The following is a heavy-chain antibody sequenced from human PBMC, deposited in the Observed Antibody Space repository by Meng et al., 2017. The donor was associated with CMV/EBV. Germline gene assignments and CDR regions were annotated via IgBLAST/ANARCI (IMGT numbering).Heavy chain of an antibody. Sequence: SCKASVFTFSSYGMHWVRQAPGKGLEWVAVIWYDGSNKYYADSVKGRFTISRDNSKDTLYLQMNSLRAEDTAVYYCAKEKDPGHYYYGMDVWGQGTTVTVSS. CDR2: IWYDGSNK. CDR1: VFTFSSYG. V-gene: IGHV3-33*06. J-gene: IGHJ6*02. CDR3: AKEKDPGHYYYGMDV.